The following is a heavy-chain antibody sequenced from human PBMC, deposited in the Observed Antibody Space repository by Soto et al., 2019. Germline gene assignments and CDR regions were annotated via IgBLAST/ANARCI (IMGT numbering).Heavy chain of an antibody. V-gene: IGHV1-69*01. J-gene: IGHJ4*02. CDR1: GGSFNRHT. Sequence: QVQLVQSGAEVRKPGSSVRVSCKASGGSFNRHTISWVRQAPGQGREWMGGISPIFGTANHAQKFQGRVTILADESTRTVYMELSSLRSDDTAIYYCARGWGYDSTDYYYAYWGQGTLVIVSS. CDR3: ARGWGYDSTDYYYAY. CDR2: ISPIFGTA. D-gene: IGHD3-22*01.